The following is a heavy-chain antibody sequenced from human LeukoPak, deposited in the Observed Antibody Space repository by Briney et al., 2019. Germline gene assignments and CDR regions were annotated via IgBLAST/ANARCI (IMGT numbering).Heavy chain of an antibody. V-gene: IGHV3-30*03. J-gene: IGHJ4*02. D-gene: IGHD5-18*01. CDR2: ISYDGSNK. CDR3: ARGVDTAMVIPFDY. CDR1: GFTFSSYG. Sequence: PGRSLRLSCAASGFTFSSYGMHWVRQAPGKGLEWVAVISYDGSNKYYADSVKGRFTISRDNSKNTLYLQMNSLRAEDTAVYYCARGVDTAMVIPFDYWGQGTLVTVSS.